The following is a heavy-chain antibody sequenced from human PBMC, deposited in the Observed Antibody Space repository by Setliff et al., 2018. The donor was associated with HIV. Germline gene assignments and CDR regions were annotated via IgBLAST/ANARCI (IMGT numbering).Heavy chain of an antibody. J-gene: IGHJ5*02. CDR1: GGAFISHT. D-gene: IGHD2-2*02. V-gene: IGHV1-69*04. CDR3: AKEQEIGSYLDP. CDR2: IIPILGIP. Sequence: SVKVSCKASGGAFISHTFTWVRQAPGQGLEWMGRIIPILGIPNYAQNFQGRLTISADKSTRTAYMELSSLRSDDSAVYFCAKEQEIGSYLDPCGQGTLVTVSS.